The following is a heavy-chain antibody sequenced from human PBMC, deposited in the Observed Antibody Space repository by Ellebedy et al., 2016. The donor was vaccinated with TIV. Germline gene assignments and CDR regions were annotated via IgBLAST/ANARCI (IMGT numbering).Heavy chain of an antibody. J-gene: IGHJ4*02. V-gene: IGHV3-30*02. CDR1: GFIFSSYG. CDR3: AKDRLWRGSGTQTFDN. Sequence: GESLKISCAASGFIFSSYGMHWVRQAPRKGLEWVAFIRYDGTNKFYADSVKGRFLISRDNFKNTLYLQMNSLRAEDTAVYYCAKDRLWRGSGTQTFDNWGQGTLVTVSS. D-gene: IGHD3-10*01. CDR2: IRYDGTNK.